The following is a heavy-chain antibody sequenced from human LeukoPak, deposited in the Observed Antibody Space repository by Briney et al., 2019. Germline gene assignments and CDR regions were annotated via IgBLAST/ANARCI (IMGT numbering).Heavy chain of an antibody. CDR2: IYYSGST. Sequence: TSETLSLTCTVSGGSISSYYWSWIRQPPGKGLEWIGYIYYSGSTNYNPSLKSRVTISVDTSKNQFSLKLSSVTAADTAVYYCARAPREVAWFDPWGQGTLVTVSS. V-gene: IGHV4-59*12. J-gene: IGHJ5*02. CDR3: ARAPREVAWFDP. D-gene: IGHD2-15*01. CDR1: GGSISSYY.